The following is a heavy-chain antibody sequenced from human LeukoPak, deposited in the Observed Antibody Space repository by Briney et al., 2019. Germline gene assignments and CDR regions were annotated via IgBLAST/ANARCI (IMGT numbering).Heavy chain of an antibody. CDR1: GSTFTGYY. J-gene: IGHJ4*02. Sequence: ASVKVSCKASGSTFTGYYMHWVRQAPGQGLEWMGWINPNSGDTNYGQKFQGRVTMTRDTSISTAYMELSRLRSDDTAVYYCARDLILGSSTSHIFDYWGQGTLVTVSS. D-gene: IGHD2-2*01. CDR2: INPNSGDT. V-gene: IGHV1-2*02. CDR3: ARDLILGSSTSHIFDY.